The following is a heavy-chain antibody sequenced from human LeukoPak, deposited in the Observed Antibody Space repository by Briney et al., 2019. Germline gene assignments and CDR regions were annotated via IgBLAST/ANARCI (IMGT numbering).Heavy chain of an antibody. D-gene: IGHD3-10*01. CDR2: MNPNSGNT. Sequence: GASVKVSCKASGYSFTSYDINWVRQASGQGLEWMGWMNPNSGNTGFAQKFQGRVTMTRNTSISTAYMELSSLTSEDTAMYYCARDPRRGGAGSYLLDYWGQGTLVTVSS. J-gene: IGHJ4*02. CDR1: GYSFTSYD. CDR3: ARDPRRGGAGSYLLDY. V-gene: IGHV1-8*01.